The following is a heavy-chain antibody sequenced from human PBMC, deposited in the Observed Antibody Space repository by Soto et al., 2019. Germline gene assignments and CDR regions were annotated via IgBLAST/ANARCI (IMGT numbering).Heavy chain of an antibody. CDR1: GYTFTGYY. V-gene: IGHV1-2*04. CDR2: INPNSGGT. Sequence: QVQLVQSGAEVKKPGASVKVSCKASGYTFTGYYMHWVRQAPGQGLEWMGWINPNSGGTNYAQKFQGWVTMTRDTSISTAYMELSRLRSDDTAVYYCARAPGIEKYYYGMDVWGQGTTFTVSS. J-gene: IGHJ6*02. CDR3: ARAPGIEKYYYGMDV. D-gene: IGHD1-26*01.